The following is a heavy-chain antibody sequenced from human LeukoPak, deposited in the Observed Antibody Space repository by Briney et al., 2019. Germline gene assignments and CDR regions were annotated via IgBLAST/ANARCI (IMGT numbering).Heavy chain of an antibody. V-gene: IGHV4-30-2*01. CDR3: AREGYYYYGMDV. J-gene: IGHJ6*04. CDR1: GGSISSGGYS. CDR2: IYHSGST. Sequence: PSETLSPTCAVSGGSISSGGYSWSWIRQPPGKGLEWIGYIYHSGSTYYNPSLKSRVTISVDRSKNQFSLKLSSVTAADTAVYYCAREGYYYYGMDVWGKGTTVTVSS.